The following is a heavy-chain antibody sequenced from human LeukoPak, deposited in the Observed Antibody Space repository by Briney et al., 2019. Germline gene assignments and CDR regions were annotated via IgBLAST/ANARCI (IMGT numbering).Heavy chain of an antibody. J-gene: IGHJ4*02. CDR3: ARIKWAAAND. D-gene: IGHD6-13*01. CDR1: GYTFTGYY. V-gene: IGHV1-2*02. CDR2: INPNSGDT. Sequence: ASVKVSCKASGYTFTGYYMHWVRQAPGQGLEWMGWINPNSGDTNYAQNFQGRVTMTRDTSINTAYMELSSLRSDDTAVYCCARIKWAAANDWGQGTLVTVSS.